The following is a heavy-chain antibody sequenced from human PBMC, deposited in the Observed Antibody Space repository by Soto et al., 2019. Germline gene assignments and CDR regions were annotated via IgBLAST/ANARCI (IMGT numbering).Heavy chain of an antibody. V-gene: IGHV3-23*01. J-gene: IGHJ3*01. CDR1: GFTFDSNG. CDR3: AKIYISSSEDAFDV. D-gene: IGHD5-12*01. Sequence: EVELLESGGGLVQPGGSLQLSCVGPGFTFDSNGMSWVRLVPGKGLEWVSFISGSGVSTSYAESVKGRVIVSRDNSKKMVFLQMHSLRVEDTATYYCAKIYISSSEDAFDVWGQGTTVTVSS. CDR2: ISGSGVST.